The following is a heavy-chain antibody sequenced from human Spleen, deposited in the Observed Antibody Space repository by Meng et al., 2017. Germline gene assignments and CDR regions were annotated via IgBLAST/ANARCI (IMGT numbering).Heavy chain of an antibody. Sequence: QGRRLQSGVELKRPGASEKGACMVSGYTFSDYLLHWVGQAPGQGLEGMGRMNLDSGNTNYAQKFQGRDTMTRDTSITTTYMELARMRSNDTAVYYCAVDEDISAAGKRVGDYWGQGTLVTVSS. CDR2: MNLDSGNT. J-gene: IGHJ4*02. D-gene: IGHD6-13*01. CDR3: AVDEDISAAGKRVGDY. V-gene: IGHV1-2*06. CDR1: GYTFSDYL.